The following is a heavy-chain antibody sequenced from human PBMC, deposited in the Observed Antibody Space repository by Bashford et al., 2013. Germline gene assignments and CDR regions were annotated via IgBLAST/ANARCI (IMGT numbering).Heavy chain of an antibody. J-gene: IGHJ4*02. Sequence: GGSLRLSCAASGFTFSSYSMNWVRQAPGKGLEWVSSISSSSSYIYYADSVKGRFTISRDNAKNSLYLQMNSLRAEDTAIYYCAKGDASGLGRGYFDHWGQGTLVTVSS. CDR2: ISSSSSYI. CDR1: GFTFSSYS. V-gene: IGHV3-21*04. CDR3: AKGDASGLGRGYFDH. D-gene: IGHD6-19*01.